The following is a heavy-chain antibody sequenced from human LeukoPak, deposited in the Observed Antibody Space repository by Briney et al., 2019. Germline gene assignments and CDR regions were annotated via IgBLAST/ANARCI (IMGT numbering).Heavy chain of an antibody. CDR3: ARDLGSSWYRDDYNWFDP. CDR1: GLSFNNFG. J-gene: IGHJ5*02. Sequence: GGSLRLSCAASGLSFNNFGIHWVRQAPGKGLEWVSSISSSSSYIYYADSVKGRFTISRDNAKNSLYLQMNSLRAEDTAVYYCARDLGSSWYRDDYNWFDPWGQGTLVTVSS. V-gene: IGHV3-21*01. D-gene: IGHD6-13*01. CDR2: ISSSSSYI.